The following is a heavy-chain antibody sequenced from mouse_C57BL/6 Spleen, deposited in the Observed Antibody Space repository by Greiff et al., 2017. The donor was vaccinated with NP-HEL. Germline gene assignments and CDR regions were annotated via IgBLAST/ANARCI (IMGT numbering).Heavy chain of an antibody. V-gene: IGHV1-82*01. CDR2: IYPGDGDT. CDR3: ARWGYYSNYYAMDY. CDR1: GYAFSSSW. D-gene: IGHD2-5*01. J-gene: IGHJ4*01. Sequence: QVQLKQSGPELVKPGASVKISCKASGYAFSSSWMNWVKQRPGKGLEWIGRIYPGDGDTNYNGKFKGKATLTADKSSSTAYMQLSSLTSEDSAVYFCARWGYYSNYYAMDYWGQGTSVTVSS.